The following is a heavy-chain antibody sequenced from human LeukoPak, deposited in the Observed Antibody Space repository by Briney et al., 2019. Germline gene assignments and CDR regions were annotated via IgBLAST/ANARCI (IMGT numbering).Heavy chain of an antibody. Sequence: PSETLSLTCTVSGGSISSSSYYWGWIRQPPGKGLEWIGSVYYSGSTYYNPSLKSRVTISVDTSKDQLSLKVNSVTAADTAVYYCARPPGIAAAWFDPWGQGILVTVSS. CDR2: VYYSGST. CDR1: GGSISSSSYY. D-gene: IGHD6-13*01. V-gene: IGHV4-39*01. J-gene: IGHJ5*02. CDR3: ARPPGIAAAWFDP.